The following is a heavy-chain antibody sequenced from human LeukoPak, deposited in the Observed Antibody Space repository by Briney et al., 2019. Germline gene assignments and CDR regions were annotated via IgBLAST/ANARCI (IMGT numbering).Heavy chain of an antibody. V-gene: IGHV3-21*01. D-gene: IGHD3-3*01. J-gene: IGHJ4*02. Sequence: PGGSLRLSCAASGFTFNNYNMNWVRQAPGKGLEWVSSISSSSGYIYYADSVKGRFTISRDNAKNSLYLQMNSLRAEDTAVYYCASAITIFGVVITHFDYWGQGTLVTVSS. CDR3: ASAITIFGVVITHFDY. CDR1: GFTFNNYN. CDR2: ISSSSGYI.